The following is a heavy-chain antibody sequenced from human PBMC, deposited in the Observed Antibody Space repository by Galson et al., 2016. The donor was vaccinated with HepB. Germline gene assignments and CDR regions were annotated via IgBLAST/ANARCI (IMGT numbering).Heavy chain of an antibody. CDR3: SRRGDSSRGAFDI. D-gene: IGHD5-12*01. V-gene: IGHV5-51*01. J-gene: IGHJ3*02. CDR1: GYSFTSYW. CDR2: IYPGDSDT. Sequence: QSGAEVKKPGESLKISCEGSGYSFTSYWIGWVRQMPGKGLEWMGIIYPGDSDTRYSPSFQGQVTISADKSIGTAYLQWSSPKASDTAMYYCSRRGDSSRGAFDIWGQGTMVTVSS.